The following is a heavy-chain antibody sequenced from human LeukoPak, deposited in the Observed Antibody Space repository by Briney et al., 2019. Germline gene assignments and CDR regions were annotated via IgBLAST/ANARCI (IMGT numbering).Heavy chain of an antibody. Sequence: ASAKVSCKASGYTFTGYYMHWVRQAPGQGLEWMGRINPNSGGTNYAQQFQGRVTMTRDTSISTAYMELSRLRSDDTAVYYCARVKRGGSCYSPWGQGTLVTVSS. D-gene: IGHD2-15*01. CDR2: INPNSGGT. J-gene: IGHJ5*02. CDR3: ARVKRGGSCYSP. V-gene: IGHV1-2*06. CDR1: GYTFTGYY.